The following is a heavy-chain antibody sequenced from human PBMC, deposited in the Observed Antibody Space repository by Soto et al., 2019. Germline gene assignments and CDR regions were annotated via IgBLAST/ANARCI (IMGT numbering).Heavy chain of an antibody. CDR3: ARRGTRSSGWYPPKYYYYYGMDV. J-gene: IGHJ6*02. CDR2: IYPGDSDT. D-gene: IGHD6-19*01. V-gene: IGHV5-51*01. Sequence: GESLKISCKGSGYSFTSYWIGWVRQMPGKGLGWMGIIYPGDSDTRYSPAFKGRVPISDDKSISTAYLPWSSLNASDTAMYYCARRGTRSSGWYPPKYYYYYGMDVWGQGTTVTVSS. CDR1: GYSFTSYW.